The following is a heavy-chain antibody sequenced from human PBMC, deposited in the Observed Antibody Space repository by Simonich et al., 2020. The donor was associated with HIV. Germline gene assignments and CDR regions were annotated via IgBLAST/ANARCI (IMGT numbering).Heavy chain of an antibody. D-gene: IGHD3-10*01. CDR3: AKDKGAYYGSGSPVY. V-gene: IGHV3-9*01. Sequence: EVQLVESGGGLVQPGRSLRLSCAASGFTFDDYAMHWVRQAPGKGLEWGSGISWNSGSIGYADSVKGRFTISRDNAKNSLYLQMNSLRAEDTALYYCAKDKGAYYGSGSPVYWGQGTLVTVSS. CDR1: GFTFDDYA. J-gene: IGHJ4*02. CDR2: ISWNSGSI.